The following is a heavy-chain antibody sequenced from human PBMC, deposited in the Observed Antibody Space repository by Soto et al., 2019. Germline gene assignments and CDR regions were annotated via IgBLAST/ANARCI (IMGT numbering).Heavy chain of an antibody. Sequence: EVQLLESGGGLVQPGGSLRLSCAASGFTFSSYAMSWVRQAPGKGLEWVSAISGSGGSTYYADSVKGRFTIPRDNSKNALYLQMNSLRAEDTAVYYCAKDLWEPPLHDEGDYWGQGTLVTVSS. J-gene: IGHJ4*02. D-gene: IGHD1-26*01. CDR1: GFTFSSYA. CDR2: ISGSGGST. CDR3: AKDLWEPPLHDEGDY. V-gene: IGHV3-23*01.